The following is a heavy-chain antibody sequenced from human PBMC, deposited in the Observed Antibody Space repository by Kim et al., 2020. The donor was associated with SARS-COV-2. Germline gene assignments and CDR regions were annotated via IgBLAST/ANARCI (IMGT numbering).Heavy chain of an antibody. CDR3: ARGEYYYDSSGLDWFDP. V-gene: IGHV4-39*07. J-gene: IGHJ5*02. Sequence: LKSRVTKSVDTSKNQCSLKLSSVTAADTAVYYCARGEYYYDSSGLDWFDPWGQGTLVTVSS. D-gene: IGHD3-22*01.